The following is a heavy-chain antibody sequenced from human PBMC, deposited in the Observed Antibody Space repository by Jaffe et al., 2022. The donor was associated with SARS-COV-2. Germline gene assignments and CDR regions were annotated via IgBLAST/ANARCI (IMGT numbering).Heavy chain of an antibody. CDR1: GFTFDDYG. D-gene: IGHD6-13*01. J-gene: IGHJ4*02. V-gene: IGHV3-20*01. Sequence: EVQLVESGGGVVRPGGSLRLSCAASGFTFDDYGMSWVRQAPGKGLEWVSGINWNGGTTGYVGSVKGRFTISRDNAKNSLYLQMNSLRAEDTALYHCARRDSSWENFDYWGQGTLVTVSS. CDR3: ARRDSSWENFDY. CDR2: INWNGGTT.